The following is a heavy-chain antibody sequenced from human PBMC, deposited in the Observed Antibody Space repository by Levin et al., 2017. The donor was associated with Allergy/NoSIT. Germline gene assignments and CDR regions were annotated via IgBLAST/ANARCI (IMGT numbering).Heavy chain of an antibody. CDR2: ISSSGSTI. J-gene: IGHJ6*02. CDR3: ARGGGYPYYYGMDV. V-gene: IGHV3-48*03. CDR1: GFTFSSSE. D-gene: IGHD6-13*01. Sequence: GESLKISCAASGFTFSSSEMNWVRQTPGKGLEWVSYISSSGSTIYYADPVKGRFTISRDNAKNSLYLQMNSLRAEDTAVYYCARGGGYPYYYGMDVWGQGTTVTVSS.